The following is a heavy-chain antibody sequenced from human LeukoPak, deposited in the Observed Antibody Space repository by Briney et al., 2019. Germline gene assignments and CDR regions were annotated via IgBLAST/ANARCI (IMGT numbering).Heavy chain of an antibody. V-gene: IGHV1-8*01. CDR3: ARDWDYYDSSPGY. Sequence: ASVKVSCKASGYTFTSYDINWVRQATGQWFEWMGLMNPNSGNTGYAQKFQGRVTMTRNTSINTAYMELSSRRSEDTAVYYCARDWDYYDSSPGYWGQGTLVTVSS. CDR2: MNPNSGNT. J-gene: IGHJ4*02. D-gene: IGHD3-22*01. CDR1: GYTFTSYD.